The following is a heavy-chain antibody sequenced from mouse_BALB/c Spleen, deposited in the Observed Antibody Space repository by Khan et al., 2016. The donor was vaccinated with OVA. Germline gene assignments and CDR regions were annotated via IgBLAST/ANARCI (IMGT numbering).Heavy chain of an antibody. Sequence: EVELFYSVGGLLHTLGSRKLSCAASGFTFSGFGMHWVRQAPEKGLEWVAYISSGSNTIYYADTVKGRFTISRDNPKNTLFLQMTSLRSEDTAMYYCARTGYYYFDYWGQGTTLTVSS. J-gene: IGHJ2*01. CDR3: ARTGYYYFDY. CDR2: ISSGSNTI. CDR1: GFTFSGFG. V-gene: IGHV5-17*02. D-gene: IGHD2-3*01.